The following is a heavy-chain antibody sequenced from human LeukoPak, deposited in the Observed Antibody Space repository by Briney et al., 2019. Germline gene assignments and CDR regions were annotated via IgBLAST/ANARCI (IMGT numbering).Heavy chain of an antibody. V-gene: IGHV3-9*01. J-gene: IGHJ3*02. D-gene: IGHD3-10*01. Sequence: GGSLRLFCAASGFTFDDYAMHWVRHAPGKGLECVSDISWNSGSIGYADSVKRRFTISRDNAKNSLYLQMKSVRAEDTALYYCAKDIADGSGSYYTKGAFDIWGQRTMVTVSS. CDR2: ISWNSGSI. CDR3: AKDIADGSGSYYTKGAFDI. CDR1: GFTFDDYA.